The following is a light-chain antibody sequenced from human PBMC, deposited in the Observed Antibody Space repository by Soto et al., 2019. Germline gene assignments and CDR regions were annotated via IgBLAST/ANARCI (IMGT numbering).Light chain of an antibody. V-gene: IGLV2-14*01. Sequence: QSALTQPASVSGSPGQSITISCTGTSSDVGGYNYVSWYQQHPGKAPKLMIFEVSNRPSGVSNRVSGSKSGNMASLTISGLQAEDEADYYCSSYTSSSTPVVFGGGTQLTVL. J-gene: IGLJ2*01. CDR3: SSYTSSSTPVV. CDR1: SSDVGGYNY. CDR2: EVS.